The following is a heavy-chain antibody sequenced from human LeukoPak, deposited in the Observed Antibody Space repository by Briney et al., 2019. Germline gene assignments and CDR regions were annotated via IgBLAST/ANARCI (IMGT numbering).Heavy chain of an antibody. Sequence: GGSLRLSCAASGFTFSSYSMNWVRQAPGKGLEWVSYISSSSSTIYYADSVKGRLTISRDNAKNSLYLQMNSLRAEDTAVYYCARDRSSSYPDYWGQGTLVTVSS. V-gene: IGHV3-48*01. J-gene: IGHJ4*02. CDR2: ISSSSSTI. CDR1: GFTFSSYS. D-gene: IGHD6-13*01. CDR3: ARDRSSSYPDY.